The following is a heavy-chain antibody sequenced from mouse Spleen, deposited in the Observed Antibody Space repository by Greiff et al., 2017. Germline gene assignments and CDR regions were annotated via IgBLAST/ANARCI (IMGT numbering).Heavy chain of an antibody. CDR3: ARGKGGYYVGYFDD. D-gene: IGHD2-3*01. CDR2: INPNNGGT. Sequence: EVQLQQSGPELVKPGASVKIPCKASGYTFTDYNMDWVKQSHGKSLEWIGDINPNNGGTIYNQKFKGKATLTVDKSSSTAYMELRSLTSEDTAVYYCARGKGGYYVGYFDDGGQGTTLTVSS. V-gene: IGHV1-18*01. CDR1: GYTFTDYN. J-gene: IGHJ2*01.